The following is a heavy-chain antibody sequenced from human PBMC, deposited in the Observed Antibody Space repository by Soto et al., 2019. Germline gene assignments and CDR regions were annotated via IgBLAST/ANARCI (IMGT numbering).Heavy chain of an antibody. CDR1: GYSFTSYW. J-gene: IGHJ4*02. V-gene: IGHV5-51*03. Sequence: EVQLVQSGAEVKKPGESLKISCKGSGYSFTSYWIGWVRQXXXXXLEWMGIIYPVDSDTRYSPSFQRQVTISADKSXXXXXXXXXXXXXXXXXXXXXXXXXXXXXXXXXXXXXXYXGXXTLXTVSS. CDR2: IYPVDSDT. CDR3: XXXXXXXXXXXXXXXXXY.